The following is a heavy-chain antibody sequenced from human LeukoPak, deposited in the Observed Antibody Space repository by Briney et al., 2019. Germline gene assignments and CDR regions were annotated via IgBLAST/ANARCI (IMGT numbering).Heavy chain of an antibody. Sequence: SETLSLTCTVSGYSISSGYYWGWIRQPPGKGLEWIGNIYHGGSTYYNPSLKSRATMSGDTSKNQFSLNLSSVTAADTAVYYCARVTSSSWFEGYFDYWGQGTLVAVSS. D-gene: IGHD6-13*01. CDR3: ARVTSSSWFEGYFDY. J-gene: IGHJ4*02. CDR1: GYSISSGYY. V-gene: IGHV4-38-2*02. CDR2: IYHGGST.